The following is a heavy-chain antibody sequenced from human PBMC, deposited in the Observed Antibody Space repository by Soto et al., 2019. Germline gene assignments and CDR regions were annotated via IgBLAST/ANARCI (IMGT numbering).Heavy chain of an antibody. CDR1: GGSISSSSYY. D-gene: IGHD3-22*01. Sequence: SETLSLTCTVSGGSISSSSYYWGWIRQPPGKGLEWIGSIYYSGSTYYNPSLKSRVTISVDTSKNQFSLKLSSVTAADTAVYYCARFFSAYYYDSSGYSCAFDIWGQGTMVTVSS. CDR2: IYYSGST. V-gene: IGHV4-39*01. J-gene: IGHJ3*02. CDR3: ARFFSAYYYDSSGYSCAFDI.